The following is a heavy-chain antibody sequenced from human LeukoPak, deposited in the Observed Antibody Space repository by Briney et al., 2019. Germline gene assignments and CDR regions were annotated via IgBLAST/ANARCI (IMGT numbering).Heavy chain of an antibody. J-gene: IGHJ4*02. V-gene: IGHV3-23*01. Sequence: QAGGSLRLSCAASGFTFSSYAMSWVRQAPGKGLEWVSAISGSGGSTYYADSVKGRFTISRDNSKNTLYLQMNSLRAEDTAVYYCAKSGGYNYGRYYFDYWGQGTLVTVSS. CDR1: GFTFSSYA. CDR3: AKSGGYNYGRYYFDY. D-gene: IGHD5-18*01. CDR2: ISGSGGST.